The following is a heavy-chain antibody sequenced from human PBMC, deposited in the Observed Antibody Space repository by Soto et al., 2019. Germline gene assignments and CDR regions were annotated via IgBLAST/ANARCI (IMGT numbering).Heavy chain of an antibody. CDR1: GGTFSSYA. CDR2: IIPIFGTA. V-gene: IGHV1-69*01. Sequence: QVQLVQSGAEVKKPGSSVKVSCKASGGTFSSYAISWVRQAPGQGREWMGGIIPIFGTANYAQKFQGRVTITADESTSTAYMELSSLRSEDTAVYYCAREGSGYDFQQSPLDYWGQGTLVTVSS. D-gene: IGHD5-12*01. J-gene: IGHJ4*02. CDR3: AREGSGYDFQQSPLDY.